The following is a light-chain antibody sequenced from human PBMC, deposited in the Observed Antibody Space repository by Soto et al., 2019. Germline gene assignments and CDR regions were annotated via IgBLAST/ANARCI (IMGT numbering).Light chain of an antibody. J-gene: IGLJ2*01. CDR3: SSYTTSGTLV. Sequence: QSALTQPTSVSGSPGQSITISCTGTSSDVGGYNYVSWYQQHPGKVPKVMIFEVSNRPSGISHRFSGSKSGNTASLTISGLQAEDEADYYCSSYTTSGTLVFGGGTKPTVL. CDR2: EVS. V-gene: IGLV2-14*01. CDR1: SSDVGGYNY.